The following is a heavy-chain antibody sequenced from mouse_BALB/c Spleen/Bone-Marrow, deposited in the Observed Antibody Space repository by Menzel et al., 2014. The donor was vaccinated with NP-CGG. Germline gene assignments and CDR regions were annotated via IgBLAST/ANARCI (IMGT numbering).Heavy chain of an antibody. CDR2: IDTSYTYT. CDR3: ANIYYGDYGWFSY. Sequence: QVHVKQSGAELVMPGASVKMSCKVSGYTFTDYWIHWVKQRPGQGLEWIGAIDTSYTYTTYNQKFKGKATLTVDASSSTAYIQLSSLTSEDSAVYYCANIYYGDYGWFSYWGQGTLVTVSA. V-gene: IGHV1-69*01. D-gene: IGHD2-13*01. CDR1: GYTFTDYW. J-gene: IGHJ3*01.